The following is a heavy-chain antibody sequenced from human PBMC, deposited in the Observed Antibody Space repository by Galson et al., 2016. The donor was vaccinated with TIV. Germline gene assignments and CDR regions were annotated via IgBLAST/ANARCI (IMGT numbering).Heavy chain of an antibody. CDR3: AKHKNYGGDAFED. J-gene: IGHJ3*01. D-gene: IGHD4/OR15-4a*01. V-gene: IGHV3-23*01. CDR1: GFTFNNYA. Sequence: SLRLSCAASGFTFNNYAMNWVRQAPGKGLEWVSGISGSGGITYFADSVKGRFSISRDNSKDTLYLQLNSLRAEDTAVYYCAKHKNYGGDAFEDWGQGTMVTVSS. CDR2: ISGSGGIT.